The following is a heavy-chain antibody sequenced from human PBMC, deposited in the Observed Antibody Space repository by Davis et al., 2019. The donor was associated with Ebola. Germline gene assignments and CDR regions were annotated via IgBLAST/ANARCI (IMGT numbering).Heavy chain of an antibody. V-gene: IGHV2-70*11. CDR3: ARILGDPNYDILTGYYWVYYFDY. CDR1: GFSLSTSGMC. CDR2: IDWDDDK. J-gene: IGHJ4*02. Sequence: SGPTLVKPTQTLTLTCTFSGFSLSTSGMCVSWIRQPPGKALEWLARIDWDDDKYYSTSLKTRLTISKDTSKNQVVLTMTNMDPVDTATYYCARILGDPNYDILTGYYWVYYFDYWGQGTLVTVSS. D-gene: IGHD3-9*01.